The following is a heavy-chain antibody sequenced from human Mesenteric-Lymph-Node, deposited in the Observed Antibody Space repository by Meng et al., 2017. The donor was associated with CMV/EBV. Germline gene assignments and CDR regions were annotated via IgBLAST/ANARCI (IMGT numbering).Heavy chain of an antibody. CDR2: IWYDGSHT. CDR3: ARAAYYDFWSGYQTQAESFDI. J-gene: IGHJ3*02. D-gene: IGHD3-3*01. Sequence: GESLKISCAASGFTFRSYGMHWVRQAPGKGLEWVASIWYDGSHTYHADSVKGRFTISRDNAKNSLYLRMNSLRAEDTALYYCARAAYYDFWSGYQTQAESFDIWGQGTMVTVSS. CDR1: GFTFRSYG. V-gene: IGHV3-33*01.